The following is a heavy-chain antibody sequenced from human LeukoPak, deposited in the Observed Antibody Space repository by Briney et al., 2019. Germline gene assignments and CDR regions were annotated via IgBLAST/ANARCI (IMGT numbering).Heavy chain of an antibody. CDR3: ARYLNSGPEDF. Sequence: GGSLRLSCAATGFTFSNYWMSWFRQAPGKGLGWVANIKYDGREKQYVDSVKGRFTISRDNAKNSLFLQMNSLRAEDTAVYYCARYLNSGPEDFWGQGTLVTVSS. CDR2: IKYDGREK. V-gene: IGHV3-7*01. D-gene: IGHD1-26*01. CDR1: GFTFSNYW. J-gene: IGHJ4*02.